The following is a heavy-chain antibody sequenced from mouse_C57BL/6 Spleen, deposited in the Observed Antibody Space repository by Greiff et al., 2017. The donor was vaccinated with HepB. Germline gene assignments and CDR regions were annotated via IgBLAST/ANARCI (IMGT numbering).Heavy chain of an antibody. CDR1: GYTFTSYW. D-gene: IGHD2-4*01. Sequence: VKLMEPGAELVKPGASVKMSCKASGYTFTSYWITWVKQRPGQGLEWIGDIYPGSGSTNYNEKFKSKATLTVDTSSSTAYMQLSSLTSEDSAVYDCARSVITTDYAMDYWGQGTSVTVSS. V-gene: IGHV1-55*01. CDR2: IYPGSGST. J-gene: IGHJ4*01. CDR3: ARSVITTDYAMDY.